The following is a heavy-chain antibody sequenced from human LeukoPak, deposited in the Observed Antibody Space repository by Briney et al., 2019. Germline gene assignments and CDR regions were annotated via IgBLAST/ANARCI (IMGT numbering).Heavy chain of an antibody. Sequence: GGSLRLSCAASGFTFSSYTMNWVRQAPGKGLEWVSSISSSSSYMYYADSVKGRFTISRDNAKNSLYLQMNSLRAEDTAVYYCARDRDVPVIGMDVWGQGTTVTVSS. D-gene: IGHD2-21*01. CDR2: ISSSSSYM. CDR3: ARDRDVPVIGMDV. CDR1: GFTFSSYT. V-gene: IGHV3-21*06. J-gene: IGHJ6*02.